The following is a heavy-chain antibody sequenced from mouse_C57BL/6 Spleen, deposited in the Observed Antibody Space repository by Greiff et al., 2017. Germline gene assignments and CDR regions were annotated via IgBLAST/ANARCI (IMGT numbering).Heavy chain of an antibody. CDR1: GFNIKDYY. CDR3: AGDYGSPAGDFDV. D-gene: IGHD1-1*01. J-gene: IGHJ1*03. CDR2: IDPEDGET. Sequence: VQLQQSGAELVKPGASVKLSCTASGFNIKDYYMHWVKQRTEQGLEWIGRIDPEDGETKYAPKFQGKATITADTSSNTAYLQLSSLTSEDTAVYYGAGDYGSPAGDFDVWGTGTTVTVSS. V-gene: IGHV14-2*01.